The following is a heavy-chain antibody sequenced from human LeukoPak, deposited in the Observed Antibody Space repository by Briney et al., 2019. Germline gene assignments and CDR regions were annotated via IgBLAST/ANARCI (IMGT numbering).Heavy chain of an antibody. J-gene: IGHJ3*01. CDR1: GGTFSSYA. CDR3: AKARIAAAGTGAFDV. D-gene: IGHD6-13*01. CDR2: IILILGIA. Sequence: SVKVSCKASGGTFSSYAISWVRQAPGQGLEWMGRIILILGIANYAQKFQGRVTITADKSTSTAYMELSSLRSEDTAVYYCAKARIAAAGTGAFDVWGQGTTVTVSS. V-gene: IGHV1-69*04.